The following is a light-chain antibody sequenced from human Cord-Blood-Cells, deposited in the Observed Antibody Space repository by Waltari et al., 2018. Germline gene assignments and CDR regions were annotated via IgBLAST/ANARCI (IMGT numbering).Light chain of an antibody. Sequence: EIVLTQSPAPLSLSQVERAPLSCRASQSVSSYLAWYQQKPGQAPRLLIYDASNRATGIPARFSGSGSGTDFTLTISSLEPEDFAVYYCQQRSNWPTFGGGTKVEIK. V-gene: IGKV3-11*01. J-gene: IGKJ4*01. CDR3: QQRSNWPT. CDR1: QSVSSY. CDR2: DAS.